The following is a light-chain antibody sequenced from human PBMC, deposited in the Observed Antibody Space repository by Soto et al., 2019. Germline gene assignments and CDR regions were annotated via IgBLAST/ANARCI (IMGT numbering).Light chain of an antibody. CDR3: AQGLATPFT. CDR2: LGS. V-gene: IGKV2-28*01. CDR1: QNLLHSNGYNY. Sequence: DIVMTQTPLSLSVTPGQPASISCRSSQNLLHSNGYNYLNWYLQKPGQSPQLLIYLGSNRAPGVPDRFSGSGSGTDFTLTINRVEAEDVGLYFCAQGLATPFTFGGGTKVDIK. J-gene: IGKJ4*01.